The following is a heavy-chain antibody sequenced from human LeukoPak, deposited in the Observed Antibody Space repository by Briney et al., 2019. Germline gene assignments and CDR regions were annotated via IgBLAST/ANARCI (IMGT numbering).Heavy chain of an antibody. CDR1: GFTFSSYS. CDR3: ARDILSLRYYDSSGYYY. CDR2: ISSSSSTI. V-gene: IGHV3-48*01. Sequence: GGSLRLSCAASGFTFSSYSMNWVRQAPGKGLEWVSYISSSSSTIYYADSVKGRFTISRDNAKNSLYLQMNSLRAEDTAVYYCARDILSLRYYDSSGYYYWGQGTLVTVSS. D-gene: IGHD3-22*01. J-gene: IGHJ4*02.